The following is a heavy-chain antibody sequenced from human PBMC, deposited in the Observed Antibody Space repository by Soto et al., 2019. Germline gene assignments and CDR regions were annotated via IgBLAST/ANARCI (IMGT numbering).Heavy chain of an antibody. CDR2: IIPSFGTA. CDR3: GYGSGSPFDY. CDR1: GGTFSSYA. V-gene: IGHV1-69*01. J-gene: IGHJ4*02. D-gene: IGHD3-10*01. Sequence: QVQLVQSGAEVKKPGSSVKVSCKASGGTFSSYAISWLRQAPGQGLEWMGGIIPSFGTANYAQKFKGRVTITAHEATSTAYMELSSLRSEETAVYYCGYGSGSPFDYWGQGTLVTVSS.